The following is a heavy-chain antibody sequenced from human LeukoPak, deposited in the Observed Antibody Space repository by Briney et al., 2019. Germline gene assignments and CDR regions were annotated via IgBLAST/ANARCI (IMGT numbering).Heavy chain of an antibody. CDR2: IYYSGST. CDR1: GGSISSSSYY. V-gene: IGHV4-39*01. CDR3: ARMDDYGDLPFDY. Sequence: SETLSLTCTVSGGSISSSSYYWGWIRQPPGKGLEWIGSIYYSGSTYYNPSLKSRVTISVDTSKNQFSLKLSSVTAADTAVYYCARMDDYGDLPFDYWGQGTLVTVSS. D-gene: IGHD4-17*01. J-gene: IGHJ4*02.